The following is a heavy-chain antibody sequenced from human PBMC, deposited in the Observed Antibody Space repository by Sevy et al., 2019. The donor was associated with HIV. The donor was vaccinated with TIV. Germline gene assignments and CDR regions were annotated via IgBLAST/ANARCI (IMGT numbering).Heavy chain of an antibody. CDR2: INANGGGT. D-gene: IGHD3-16*01. Sequence: ASVKVSCKASGYTFTDYYIHWVRQAPGQGLEWMGWINANGGGTHFAQKFKGRVTMTRDLSISTAYMDLRRLTSDDTAVYYCARKGEALSPSYGMDVWGLGTTVTVSS. V-gene: IGHV1-2*02. J-gene: IGHJ6*02. CDR3: ARKGEALSPSYGMDV. CDR1: GYTFTDYY.